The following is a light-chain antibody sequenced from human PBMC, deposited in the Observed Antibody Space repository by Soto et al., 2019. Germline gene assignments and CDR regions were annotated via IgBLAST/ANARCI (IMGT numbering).Light chain of an antibody. Sequence: EIVLTQSPATLCLSPGERVTLSCRASQSVSNSLAWYQQKPGQPPRLLIYDVSNRATGIPARFSGSGSGTDFTLTITSLETQDFAVYFCHQRYNWPRVTFGQGTRLEIK. CDR2: DVS. J-gene: IGKJ5*01. V-gene: IGKV3-11*01. CDR1: QSVSNS. CDR3: HQRYNWPRVT.